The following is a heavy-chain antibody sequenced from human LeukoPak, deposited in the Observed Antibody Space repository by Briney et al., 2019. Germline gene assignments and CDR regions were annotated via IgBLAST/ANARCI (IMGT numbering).Heavy chain of an antibody. CDR1: GYTFTDYY. CDR2: INPSTDGT. D-gene: IGHD3-10*01. Sequence: ASVKVSCKASGYTFTDYYIHWVRQAPGQGLEWMGWINPSTDGTYSEQRFEGRVTMTRDTSITTAYLHLSSLTSDDTAVYYCARPGITMVRGVLWDGLLFDPWGQGTLVTVSS. V-gene: IGHV1-2*02. J-gene: IGHJ5*02. CDR3: ARPGITMVRGVLWDGLLFDP.